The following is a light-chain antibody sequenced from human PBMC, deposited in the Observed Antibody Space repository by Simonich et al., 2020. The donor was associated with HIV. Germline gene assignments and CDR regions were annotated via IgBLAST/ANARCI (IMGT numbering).Light chain of an antibody. Sequence: QSALTQPPSASGSSGQTVTISCTGTSSDVGGNNYVSWHNYVSWYQHHPGKAPKVRIYEVTKRPSGFPDRFSGSKSGNTASLTVSGLQAEEEADYYCSSYAGSNNLVFGGGTKLTVL. CDR3: SSYAGSNNLV. CDR2: EVT. V-gene: IGLV2-8*01. J-gene: IGLJ2*01. CDR1: SSDVGGNNYVSWHNY.